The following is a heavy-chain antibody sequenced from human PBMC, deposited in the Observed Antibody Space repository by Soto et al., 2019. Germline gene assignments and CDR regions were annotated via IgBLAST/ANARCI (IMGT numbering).Heavy chain of an antibody. CDR2: ISASGGST. D-gene: IGHD5-18*01. CDR3: AKVGFRHSYGYLFYY. V-gene: IGHV3-23*01. J-gene: IGHJ4*02. Sequence: EVQLLESGGGLVQPGGSLRLSCAASGFTFSTYAMTWVRQAPGKGLEWVSAISASGGSTYYADSVKGRCTISRDNSKNTLYLQMNSLRVEDTAVYYCAKVGFRHSYGYLFYYWGQGTLVTVSS. CDR1: GFTFSTYA.